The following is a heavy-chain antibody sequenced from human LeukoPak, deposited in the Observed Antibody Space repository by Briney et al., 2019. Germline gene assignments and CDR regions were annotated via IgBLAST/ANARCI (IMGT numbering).Heavy chain of an antibody. CDR1: GGSISSYY. CDR3: ARGAVYFDY. CDR2: IYYSGST. Sequence: KPSETLSLTCTVSGGSISSYYWSGIRQPPGKGLEWIGYIYYSGSTNYNPSLKSRVTISVDTSKNQFSLKLSSVTAADTAVYYCARGAVYFDYWGQGTLVTVSS. V-gene: IGHV4-59*01. J-gene: IGHJ4*02.